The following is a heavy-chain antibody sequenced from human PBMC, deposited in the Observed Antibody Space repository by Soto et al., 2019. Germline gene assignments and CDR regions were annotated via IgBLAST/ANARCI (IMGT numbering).Heavy chain of an antibody. CDR1: GFTVSSNY. CDR2: IYSGGST. V-gene: IGHV3-53*04. D-gene: IGHD4-17*01. J-gene: IGHJ4*02. CDR3: ARWAGSFYGDYYFDY. Sequence: EVQLVESGGGLVQPGGSLRLSCAASGFTVSSNYMSWVRQAPGKGLEWVSVIYSGGSTYYADSVKGRFTISRHNSKNTLYLQMNSLRAEDTAVYYCARWAGSFYGDYYFDYWGQGTLVTVSS.